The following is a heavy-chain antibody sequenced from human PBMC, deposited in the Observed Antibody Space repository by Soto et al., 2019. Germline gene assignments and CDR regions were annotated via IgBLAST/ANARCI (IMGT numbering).Heavy chain of an antibody. CDR2: ISYDGSNK. Sequence: QVQLVESGGGVVQPGRSLRLSCAASGFTFSSYAMHWVRQAPGKGLEWVAVISYDGSNKYYADSVKGRFTISRDNSKNTLYLQMNSLRAEDTAVYYCARVHDYYGSGSYPCYDYWGQGTLVTVSS. J-gene: IGHJ4*02. CDR3: ARVHDYYGSGSYPCYDY. CDR1: GFTFSSYA. V-gene: IGHV3-30-3*01. D-gene: IGHD3-10*01.